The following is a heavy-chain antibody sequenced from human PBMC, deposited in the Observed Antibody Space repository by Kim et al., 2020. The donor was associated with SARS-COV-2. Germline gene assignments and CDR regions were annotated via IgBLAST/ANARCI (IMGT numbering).Heavy chain of an antibody. CDR1: GYSISSAYY. CDR3: ASDGGLCSGSHAGAAI. J-gene: IGHJ3*02. V-gene: IGHV4-38-2*02. Sequence: SETLSLTCTVSGYSISSAYYWGGVRAPPSEGLGVICSSRHSGSTYYNPSLKSRATVSRDTSRNPFSLNITSVTAADTAVYYCASDGGLCSGSHAGAAIW. CDR2: SRHSGST. D-gene: IGHD3-10*02.